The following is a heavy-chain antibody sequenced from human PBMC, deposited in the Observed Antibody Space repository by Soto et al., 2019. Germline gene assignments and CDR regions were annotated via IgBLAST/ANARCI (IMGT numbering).Heavy chain of an antibody. Sequence: GGSLRLSCAASGFTFSESAMHWVRQASGKGLEWVGRIRNKDNNYATAYTASVKGRFTISRDDSKNTVYLQMDSLKVEDTAVYYCARDVDRTSHLNWFDPWGQGVMVTSPQ. V-gene: IGHV3-73*01. D-gene: IGHD5-12*01. CDR2: IRNKDNNYAT. CDR1: GFTFSESA. J-gene: IGHJ5*02. CDR3: ARDVDRTSHLNWFDP.